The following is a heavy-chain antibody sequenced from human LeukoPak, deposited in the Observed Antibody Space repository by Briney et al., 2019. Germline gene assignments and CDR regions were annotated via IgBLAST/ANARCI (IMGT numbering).Heavy chain of an antibody. D-gene: IGHD5-18*01. J-gene: IGHJ4*02. CDR3: ARGAVMVTLATHFDY. V-gene: IGHV1-69*13. CDR2: VIPIFTSP. CDR1: GGTFSNFG. Sequence: ASVKVSCKASGGTFSNFGINWVRLAPGQGLGWMGGVIPIFTSPNYAQKFQGRVTITADESTSTAYMELSSLRSEDTAVYYCARGAVMVTLATHFDYWGQGTLVTVSS.